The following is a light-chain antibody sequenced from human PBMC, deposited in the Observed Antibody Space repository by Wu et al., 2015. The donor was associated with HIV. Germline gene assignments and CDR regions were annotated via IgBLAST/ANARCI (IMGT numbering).Light chain of an antibody. Sequence: EIVLTQSPGTLSLSPGERATLSCRASQSFSSSYLAWYQQKPGQAPRLLIYGASTRATGIPVRFSGSGSGTEFTLTISSLQSEDFAFYYCQQYDRWRTFGQGTKVESK. J-gene: IGKJ1*01. V-gene: IGKV3-20*01. CDR2: GAS. CDR1: QSFSSSY. CDR3: QQYDRWRT.